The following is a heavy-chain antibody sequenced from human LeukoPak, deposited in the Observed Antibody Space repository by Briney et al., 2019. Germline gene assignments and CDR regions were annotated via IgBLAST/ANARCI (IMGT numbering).Heavy chain of an antibody. CDR3: AKGITIFRVGGGFDY. CDR1: GFTFDDYA. CDR2: ISWNSGSI. D-gene: IGHD3-3*01. J-gene: IGHJ4*02. V-gene: IGHV3-9*01. Sequence: PGGSLRLSCAASGFTFDDYAMHWVRQDAGKGLEWVSGISWNSGSIGYADSVKGRFTISRDNAKHSLYLQMNSLRAEDTALYYCAKGITIFRVGGGFDYWGQGTLVTVSS.